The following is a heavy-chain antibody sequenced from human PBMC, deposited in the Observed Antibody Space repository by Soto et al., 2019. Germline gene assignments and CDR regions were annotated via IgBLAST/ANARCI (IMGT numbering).Heavy chain of an antibody. V-gene: IGHV1-3*01. CDR2: INGGNGDT. Sequence: QVQLVQSGAEVKKPGASVKVSCKASGYTFTGYAIHWVRQAPGQRHEWMGWINGGNGDTKYSQKFQGRVTITRDTSASTAYMELNSLGSEDTAVYHCARGYCSSTSCQYYFDFWGQGTLVTVSS. CDR1: GYTFTGYA. J-gene: IGHJ4*02. D-gene: IGHD2-2*01. CDR3: ARGYCSSTSCQYYFDF.